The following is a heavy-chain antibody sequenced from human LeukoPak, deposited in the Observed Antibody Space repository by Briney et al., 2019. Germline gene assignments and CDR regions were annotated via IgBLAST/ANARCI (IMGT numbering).Heavy chain of an antibody. D-gene: IGHD6-19*01. CDR3: ARDGIAVSRAFDY. J-gene: IGHJ4*02. V-gene: IGHV1-3*01. Sequence: KFQGRVTITRNTSASTAYMELSSLRSEDTAVYYCARDGIAVSRAFDYWGQGTLVTVSS.